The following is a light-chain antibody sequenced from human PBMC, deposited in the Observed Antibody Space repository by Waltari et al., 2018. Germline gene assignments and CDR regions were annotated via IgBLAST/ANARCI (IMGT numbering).Light chain of an antibody. Sequence: DIVLTQSPDSLAVSLGERATIHCKSSESILYYSNNKNYLAWYQQRPGQPPKRLIHWASIRESGVPDRFSGSESGTDFTLTISSLQAEDVALYFCQQYYTTPYTFGQGTKVEIK. V-gene: IGKV4-1*01. CDR2: WAS. CDR1: ESILYYSNNKNY. CDR3: QQYYTTPYT. J-gene: IGKJ2*01.